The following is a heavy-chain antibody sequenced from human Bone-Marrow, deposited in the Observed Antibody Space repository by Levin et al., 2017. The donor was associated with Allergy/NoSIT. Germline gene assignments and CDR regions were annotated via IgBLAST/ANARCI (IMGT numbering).Heavy chain of an antibody. CDR3: ARDIVVVPAAISPLDYYYGMDV. CDR1: GGTFSSYA. CDR2: IIPIFGTA. V-gene: IGHV1-69*13. J-gene: IGHJ6*02. Sequence: EASVKVSCKASGGTFSSYAISWVRQAPGQGLEWMGGIIPIFGTANYAQKFQGRVTITADESTSTAYMELSSLRSEDTAVYYCARDIVVVPAAISPLDYYYGMDVWGQGTTVTVSS. D-gene: IGHD2-2*02.